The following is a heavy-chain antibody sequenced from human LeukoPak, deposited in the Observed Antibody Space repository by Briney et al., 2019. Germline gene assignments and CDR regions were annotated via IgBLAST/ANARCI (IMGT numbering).Heavy chain of an antibody. Sequence: PSETLSLTCAVYGGSFSGYYWSGIRQPPGKGLEWIGEINHSGSTNYNPSLKSRVTISVDTSKNQFSLKLSSVTAADTAEYYCARGRGVTTLSFFDYWGQGTLVTVSS. CDR2: INHSGST. CDR1: GGSFSGYY. CDR3: ARGRGVTTLSFFDY. D-gene: IGHD4-17*01. V-gene: IGHV4-34*01. J-gene: IGHJ4*02.